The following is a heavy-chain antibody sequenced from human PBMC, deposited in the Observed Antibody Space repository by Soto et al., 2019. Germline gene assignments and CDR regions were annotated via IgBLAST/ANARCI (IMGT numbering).Heavy chain of an antibody. Sequence: SVKVSCKASGDTSSNYGVSWVRQAPGQGLEWMGGILPVFGTTTYARNFQGRITITADKSTSTVYMELTSLRSDDTATYYCARDPDEVVGTDYHYYGMDVWDQGVTVTVSS. V-gene: IGHV1-69*06. CDR2: ILPVFGTT. CDR3: ARDPDEVVGTDYHYYGMDV. J-gene: IGHJ6*02. CDR1: GDTSSNYG. D-gene: IGHD1-26*01.